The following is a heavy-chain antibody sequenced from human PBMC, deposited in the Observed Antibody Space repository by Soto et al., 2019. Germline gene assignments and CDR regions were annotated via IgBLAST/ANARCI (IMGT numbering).Heavy chain of an antibody. CDR2: IYTSGST. CDR1: GGSISSYY. Sequence: QVQLQESGPGLVKPSETLSLTCTVSGGSISSYYWSWIRQPAGKGLEWIGRIYTSGSTNYNPSLKSRVTMSVDTSKNQFSLKLSSVTAADTAVYYCARIYQLLYSSSGYYYGMDVWGQGTTVTVSS. D-gene: IGHD2-2*02. CDR3: ARIYQLLYSSSGYYYGMDV. J-gene: IGHJ6*02. V-gene: IGHV4-4*07.